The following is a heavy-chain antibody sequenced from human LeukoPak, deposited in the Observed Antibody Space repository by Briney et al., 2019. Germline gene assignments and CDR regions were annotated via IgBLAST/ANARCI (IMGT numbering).Heavy chain of an antibody. J-gene: IGHJ4*02. CDR3: NTHRGEWVLDY. Sequence: GGSLRLSCAASGFTFSNVWMSWVRQAPGKGLEWVGRIISITGGGTSDYPAPVKGRFTISRDDSKNTLYLQMNSLKTEDTAVYYCNTHRGEWVLDYWGQGTLVTVSS. V-gene: IGHV3-15*01. CDR2: IISITGGGTS. D-gene: IGHD3-16*01. CDR1: GFTFSNVW.